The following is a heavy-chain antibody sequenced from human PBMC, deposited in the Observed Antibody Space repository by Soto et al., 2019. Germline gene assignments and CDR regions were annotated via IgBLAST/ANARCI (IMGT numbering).Heavy chain of an antibody. CDR2: IYYSGST. J-gene: IGHJ4*02. D-gene: IGHD5-18*01. V-gene: IGHV4-31*03. CDR3: ARHTAMVYFDY. Sequence: KPSETLSLTCTVSGGSISSGGYYWSWIRQHPGKGLEWIGYIYYSGSTYYNPSLKSRVTISVDTSKNQFSLKLSSVTAADTAVYYCARHTAMVYFDYWGQGTLVTVSS. CDR1: GGSISSGGYY.